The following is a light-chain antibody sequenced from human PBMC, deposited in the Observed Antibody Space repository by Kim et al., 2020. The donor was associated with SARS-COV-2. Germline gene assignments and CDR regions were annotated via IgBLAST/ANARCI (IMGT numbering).Light chain of an antibody. CDR2: DNN. CDR3: GTWDSSLGAGV. J-gene: IGLJ3*02. CDR1: SSNIGNNY. V-gene: IGLV1-51*01. Sequence: QSELTQPPSVSAAPGQKVTISCSGSSSNIGNNYVSWYQQLPGTAPKLLIYDNNKRPSGIPDRFSGSKSGTSATLGITGLQTGDEADYYCGTWDSSLGAGVFGGGTQLTVL.